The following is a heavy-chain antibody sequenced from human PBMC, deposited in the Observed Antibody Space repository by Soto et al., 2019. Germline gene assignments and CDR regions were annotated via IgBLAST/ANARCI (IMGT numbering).Heavy chain of an antibody. D-gene: IGHD6-19*01. J-gene: IGHJ6*03. Sequence: SETLSLTCTVSGGSISSYYWSWIRQPPGKGLEWIGYIYYSGSTNYNPSLKSRVTISVATSKNQFSLKLGSVTAADTAVYYCARGSSGWYGVSNYYYYYMDVWGKGTTVTVSS. CDR1: GGSISSYY. CDR2: IYYSGST. CDR3: ARGSSGWYGVSNYYYYYMDV. V-gene: IGHV4-59*01.